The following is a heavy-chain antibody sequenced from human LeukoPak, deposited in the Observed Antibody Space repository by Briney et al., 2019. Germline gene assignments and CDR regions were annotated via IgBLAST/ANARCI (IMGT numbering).Heavy chain of an antibody. Sequence: GASVKVSCKASGYTLTGYYMHWVRQAPGQGREWMGRINPNSGGTNYAQKFQGRVTITSDTAISTAYMELSRQRSDDTAVYYCASDLSSSGWHGEDYWGQGTLVTVSS. CDR3: ASDLSSSGWHGEDY. CDR1: GYTLTGYY. CDR2: INPNSGGT. J-gene: IGHJ4*02. D-gene: IGHD6-19*01. V-gene: IGHV1-2*06.